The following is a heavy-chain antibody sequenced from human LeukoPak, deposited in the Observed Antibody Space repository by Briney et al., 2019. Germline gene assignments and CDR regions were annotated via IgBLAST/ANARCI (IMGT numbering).Heavy chain of an antibody. J-gene: IGHJ4*02. V-gene: IGHV3-7*01. D-gene: IGHD1/OR15-1a*01. CDR2: IKQDGSEK. CDR3: ATSRTFDY. CDR1: GFTFSSYW. Sequence: PGGSLRLSCTASGFTFSSYWISCVRQAPGKGMEWVANIKQDGSEKYYVDSVKGRFTISRDNAKNSLYLQMNSLRAEDTAVYYCATSRTFDYWGQGTLVTVSS.